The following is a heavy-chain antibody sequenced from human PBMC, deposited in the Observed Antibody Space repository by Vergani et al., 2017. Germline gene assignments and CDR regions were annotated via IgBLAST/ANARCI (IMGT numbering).Heavy chain of an antibody. J-gene: IGHJ3*02. V-gene: IGHV3-30-3*01. Sequence: QVQLVESGGGVVQPGRSLRLSCAASGFTFSSYAMHWVRQAPGKGLEWVAVISYDGSNKYYADSVKGRFTISRDNSKNTLYLQMNSLRAEDTAVYYCARDTGQVAATILFAFDIWGQGTMVTVSS. D-gene: IGHD2-15*01. CDR1: GFTFSSYA. CDR2: ISYDGSNK. CDR3: ARDTGQVAATILFAFDI.